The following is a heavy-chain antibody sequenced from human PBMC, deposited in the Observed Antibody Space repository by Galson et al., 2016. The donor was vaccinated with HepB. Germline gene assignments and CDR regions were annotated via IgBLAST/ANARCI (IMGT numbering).Heavy chain of an antibody. V-gene: IGHV3-23*01. D-gene: IGHD3-10*01. CDR3: ANYLGYGSGRPGYFHS. CDR1: GFTFSSYA. J-gene: IGHJ4*02. Sequence: SLRLSCAASGFTFSSYAMSWVRQAPGKGLEWVSVISAASNTYYTDSVRGGFTISRDNSKTTLYLEMNSLRVEDTAVYFCANYLGYGSGRPGYFHSWGQGTLVTVSP. CDR2: ISAASNT.